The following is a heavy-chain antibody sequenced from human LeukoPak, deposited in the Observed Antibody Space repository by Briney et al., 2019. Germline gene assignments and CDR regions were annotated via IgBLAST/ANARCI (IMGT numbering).Heavy chain of an antibody. Sequence: PGGSLRLSCAASGFTFSSYSMNWVRQAPGKGLEWVSVIYSGGSTYYADSVEGRFTVSRDNPKNTLYLEMKSLRADDTAVYYCARDLHSRLTGYFDYWGQGTVVTVSS. V-gene: IGHV3-53*01. CDR3: ARDLHSRLTGYFDY. CDR1: GFTFSSYS. D-gene: IGHD2-15*01. CDR2: IYSGGST. J-gene: IGHJ4*02.